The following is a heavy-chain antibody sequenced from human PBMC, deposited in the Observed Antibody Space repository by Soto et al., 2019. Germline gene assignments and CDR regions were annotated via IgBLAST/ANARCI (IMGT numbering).Heavy chain of an antibody. V-gene: IGHV1-24*01. Sequence: ASVKVSCKVSGCTLTELSMHWVRQAPGKGLEWMGGFDPEDGETIYAQRFQGRVTMTEDTSTDTAYMDLSSLRSEDTAVYYCERDSGSGSYSPQNWFDPWGQGTLVTVSS. CDR2: FDPEDGET. J-gene: IGHJ5*02. CDR1: GCTLTELS. D-gene: IGHD3-10*01. CDR3: ERDSGSGSYSPQNWFDP.